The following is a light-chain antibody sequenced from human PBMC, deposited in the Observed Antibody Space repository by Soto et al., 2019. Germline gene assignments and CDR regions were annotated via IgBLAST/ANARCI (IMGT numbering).Light chain of an antibody. J-gene: IGKJ4*01. CDR3: QQLNGYLELT. Sequence: DIQLTQSPSFLSASVGARVPITCRASQGISTYLAWYQQNLGKAPKLLIYDASTLQSGVPSRFSGSRSGTEFTLTISSLQPEDFATYYCQQLNGYLELTFGGGTKVDIK. CDR1: QGISTY. V-gene: IGKV1-9*01. CDR2: DAS.